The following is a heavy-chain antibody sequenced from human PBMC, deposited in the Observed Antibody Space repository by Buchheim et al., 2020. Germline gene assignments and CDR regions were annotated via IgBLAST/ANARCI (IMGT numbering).Heavy chain of an antibody. CDR3: ARERSGNYDN. J-gene: IGHJ4*02. Sequence: QVQLVQSGAEVKKPGASLRISCETSGFTFTSYALHWVRQAPGQRLEWMGWIVAVNGNTKYSQKFQGRVTFTRDTSASTVYLDLSSLIPEDTAVYYCARERSGNYDNWGQGT. D-gene: IGHD4-23*01. V-gene: IGHV1-3*01. CDR2: IVAVNGNT. CDR1: GFTFTSYA.